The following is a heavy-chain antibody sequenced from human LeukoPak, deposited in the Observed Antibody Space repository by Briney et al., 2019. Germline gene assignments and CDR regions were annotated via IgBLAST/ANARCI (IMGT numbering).Heavy chain of an antibody. V-gene: IGHV3-23*01. D-gene: IGHD6-13*01. Sequence: GGSLRLSCAASGFIFSNYAMSWVRQAPGKGLECVSVISGGGGSTYYADSVKGRFTISRDNSKNTLYLQMNGLRAEDTAVYYCARERIAALDYWGQGTLVTVSS. CDR1: GFIFSNYA. CDR2: ISGGGGST. CDR3: ARERIAALDY. J-gene: IGHJ4*02.